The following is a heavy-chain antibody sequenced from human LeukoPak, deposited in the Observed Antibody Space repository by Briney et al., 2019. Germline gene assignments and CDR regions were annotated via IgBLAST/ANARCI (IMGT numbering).Heavy chain of an antibody. CDR3: VRDGKLGKVAFNI. Sequence: SQTLSLTCAISGDSVSSNTAAWNWIRQSPSRGLEWLGRTYYRSKWYNDYAVSVRGRITVNPDTSKNEFSLQLNSVTPEDTAVYFVVRDGKLGKVAFNIWGKGHWSPSLQ. CDR2: TYYRSKWYN. J-gene: IGHJ3*02. D-gene: IGHD7-27*01. V-gene: IGHV6-1*01. CDR1: GDSVSSNTAA.